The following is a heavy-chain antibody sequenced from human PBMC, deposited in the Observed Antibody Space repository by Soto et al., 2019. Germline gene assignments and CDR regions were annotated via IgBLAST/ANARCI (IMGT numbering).Heavy chain of an antibody. CDR1: GYRLASYW. Sequence: GESLKISCKGSGYRLASYWIGWVRQMPGKGLEWMGIIYPGDSDTRYSPSFEGQVTISADKSISTAYLQWRSLKASDPAMYYGGSFGVLERASFDPWGQGTLVTVSS. J-gene: IGHJ5*02. CDR3: GSFGVLERASFDP. V-gene: IGHV5-51*01. CDR2: IYPGDSDT. D-gene: IGHD1-1*01.